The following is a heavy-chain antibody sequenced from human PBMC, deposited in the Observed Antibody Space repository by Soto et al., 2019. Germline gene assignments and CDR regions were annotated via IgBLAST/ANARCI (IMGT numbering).Heavy chain of an antibody. V-gene: IGHV3-30*18. J-gene: IGHJ1*01. CDR2: VSFDGTNK. D-gene: IGHD3-22*01. Sequence: QVQLVESGGGVVQPGMTLRLSCTASGFTFSSHGMHWFRQAPAKGREWVAVVSFDGTNKNYADSVRGRFTISRDNSKNTLYLQMSSLRAEDTAVYYCANGDSSGFEYFQSWGQGTLVTVSS. CDR1: GFTFSSHG. CDR3: ANGDSSGFEYFQS.